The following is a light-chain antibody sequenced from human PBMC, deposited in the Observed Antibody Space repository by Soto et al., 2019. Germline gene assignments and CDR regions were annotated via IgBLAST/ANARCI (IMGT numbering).Light chain of an antibody. CDR1: QSISSW. Sequence: DIQMTQSPSTLSASVGDRVTITWRASQSISSWLAWYQQKPGKAPKLLIYDASSLESGVPSRFSGSGSETEFTLTISSLQPDDFATYYCQQYNSYSQTFGQGTKVEIK. J-gene: IGKJ1*01. CDR2: DAS. CDR3: QQYNSYSQT. V-gene: IGKV1-5*01.